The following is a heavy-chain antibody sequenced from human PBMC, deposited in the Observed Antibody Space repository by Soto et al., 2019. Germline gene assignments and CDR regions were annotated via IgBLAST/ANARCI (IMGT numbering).Heavy chain of an antibody. V-gene: IGHV4-34*01. CDR3: ARVGGRGSRTYYYGMDV. CDR1: GGSFSGYY. D-gene: IGHD1-26*01. CDR2: INHSGST. Sequence: QVQLQQWGAGLLKPSETLSLTCAVYGGSFSGYYWSWIRQPPGKGLEWIGEINHSGSTNYNPSLQRLVTIAVDTSKNQFSRKLSSVTAADTAVYYCARVGGRGSRTYYYGMDVWGQGTTVTVSS. J-gene: IGHJ6*02.